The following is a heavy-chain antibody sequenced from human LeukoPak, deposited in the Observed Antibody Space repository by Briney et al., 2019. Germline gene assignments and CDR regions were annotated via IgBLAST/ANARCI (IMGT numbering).Heavy chain of an antibody. V-gene: IGHV4-4*07. Sequence: PSETLSLTCTVSGGSISSYYWSWIRQPAGKGLEWIGRIYTSGSTNYNPSLKSRVTMSVDTSKNQFSLKLSSVTASDTAVYYCARALGDSSGYYYYYFDYWGQGTLVTVSS. D-gene: IGHD3-22*01. CDR3: ARALGDSSGYYYYYFDY. J-gene: IGHJ4*02. CDR2: IYTSGST. CDR1: GGSISSYY.